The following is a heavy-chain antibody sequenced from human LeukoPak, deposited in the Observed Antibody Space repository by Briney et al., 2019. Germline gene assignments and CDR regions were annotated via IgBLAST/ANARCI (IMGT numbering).Heavy chain of an antibody. Sequence: GGPLRLSCAASGFTFSSYAMSWVRQAPGKGLEWVSAISGSGGSTYYADSVKGRFTISRDNSKNTLYLQMNSLRAEDTAVYYCAKVGNYDILTGTFDYWGQGTLVTVSS. J-gene: IGHJ4*02. D-gene: IGHD3-9*01. CDR1: GFTFSSYA. V-gene: IGHV3-23*01. CDR3: AKVGNYDILTGTFDY. CDR2: ISGSGGST.